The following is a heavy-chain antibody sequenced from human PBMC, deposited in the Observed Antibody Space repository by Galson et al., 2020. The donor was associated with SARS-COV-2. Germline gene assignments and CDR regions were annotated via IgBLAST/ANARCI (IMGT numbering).Heavy chain of an antibody. CDR3: ARGGIGGSYSFDY. D-gene: IGHD1-26*01. CDR2: ISYDGSIK. Sequence: GGSLRLSCAASGFTFSSYAVHWVRQAPGKGQEWVGFISYDGSIKYYAESVKGRFTISRDNSKNTLYLQMNNLRPEDTAVYYCARGGIGGSYSFDYWGQGTLVTVSS. J-gene: IGHJ4*02. CDR1: GFTFSSYA. V-gene: IGHV3-30-3*01.